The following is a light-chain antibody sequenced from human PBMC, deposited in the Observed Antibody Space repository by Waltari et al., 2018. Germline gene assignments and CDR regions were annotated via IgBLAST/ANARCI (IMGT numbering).Light chain of an antibody. CDR1: SGHSSNI. CDR3: EIGGHGTWV. CDR2: VNSDGSH. Sequence: QLVLTQSPSASASLGASVKLTCTLSSGHSSNIIAWLQQRPERGPRYLMKVNSDGSHYKGDDIPDRFSGSSSGAERYLTISSLQSEDEADYYCEIGGHGTWVFGGGTKLTVL. J-gene: IGLJ3*02. V-gene: IGLV4-69*01.